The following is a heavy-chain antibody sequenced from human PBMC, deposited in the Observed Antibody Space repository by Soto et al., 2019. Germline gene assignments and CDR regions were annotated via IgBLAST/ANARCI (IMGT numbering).Heavy chain of an antibody. D-gene: IGHD6-25*01. V-gene: IGHV3-43*01. CDR1: GFTFDDYT. J-gene: IGHJ4*02. CDR2: ISWDGGST. CDR3: ASSPPSGYFDY. Sequence: EVQLVESGGVVVQPGGSLRLSCAASGFTFDDYTMHWVRQAPGKGLEWVSLISWDGGSTYYADSVKGRFTISRDNSKNSLYLQMNSLRTEDTALYYCASSPPSGYFDYWGQGTLVTVSS.